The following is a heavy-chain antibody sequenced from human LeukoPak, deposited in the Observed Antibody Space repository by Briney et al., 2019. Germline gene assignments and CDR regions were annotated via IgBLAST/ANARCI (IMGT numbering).Heavy chain of an antibody. V-gene: IGHV3-23*01. CDR1: GFTFSSYA. Sequence: GGSLRLSCAASGFTFSSYAMSWVRQAPRKGLEWVSAISGSGGSTYYADSVKGRFTISRDNSKNTLYLQMNSLRAEDTAVYYCAVTIRRVVTALTPRAFNIWGQGTMVTVSS. CDR3: AVTIRRVVTALTPRAFNI. D-gene: IGHD2-21*02. J-gene: IGHJ3*02. CDR2: ISGSGGST.